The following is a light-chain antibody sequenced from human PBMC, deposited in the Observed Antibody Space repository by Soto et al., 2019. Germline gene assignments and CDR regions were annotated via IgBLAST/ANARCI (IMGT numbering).Light chain of an antibody. CDR1: SSDVGSYNF. J-gene: IGLJ1*01. Sequence: QPVLTQPASVSGSPGQSITISCIGTSSDVGSYNFVSWYQQHPGKAPKLIISGVSNRPSGVSNRFSGSKSGNTASLSISGLQAEDEADYYCSSYTSSSTVFGTGTKLTV. CDR2: GVS. V-gene: IGLV2-14*01. CDR3: SSYTSSSTV.